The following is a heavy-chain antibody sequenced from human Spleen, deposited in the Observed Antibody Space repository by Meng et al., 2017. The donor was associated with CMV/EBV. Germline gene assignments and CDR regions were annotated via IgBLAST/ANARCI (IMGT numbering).Heavy chain of an antibody. Sequence: SETLSLTCTVSGDSINNSNYYWGWIRQPPWKGLEWIGTIYYSGTTYYNPSLNSRVTISVDPSKNQFSLKLTSVTAADTAVYYCARGEAGYSVYDDYFAYWGQGTLVTVSS. D-gene: IGHD5/OR15-5a*01. CDR2: IYYSGTT. CDR3: ARGEAGYSVYDDYFAY. J-gene: IGHJ4*02. CDR1: GDSINNSNYY. V-gene: IGHV4-39*07.